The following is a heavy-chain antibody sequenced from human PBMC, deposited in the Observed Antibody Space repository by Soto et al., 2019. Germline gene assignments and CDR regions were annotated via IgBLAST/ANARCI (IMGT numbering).Heavy chain of an antibody. CDR1: GFTFDDYA. CDR2: ISWDGGST. Sequence: GGSLRLSCAASGFTFDDYAMHWVRQAPGKGLEWVSLISWDGGSTYYADSVKGRFTISRDNSKNSLYLQMNSLRAEDTALYYCAKEYRRRDSIQGVDYWGQGTLVTVSS. J-gene: IGHJ4*02. V-gene: IGHV3-43D*04. D-gene: IGHD3-22*01. CDR3: AKEYRRRDSIQGVDY.